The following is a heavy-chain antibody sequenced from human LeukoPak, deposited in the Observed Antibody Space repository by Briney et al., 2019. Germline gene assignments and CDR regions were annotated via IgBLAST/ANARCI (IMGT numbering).Heavy chain of an antibody. D-gene: IGHD3-3*01. Sequence: ETLSLTCTVSGGSISSSSYYWGWIRQPPGKGLEWVSVIYSDGSTYYADSVKGRFTISRDNSKNTLYLLMNSLRAEDTAVYYCAREIGDVAAFDYWGQGTLVTVSS. J-gene: IGHJ4*02. V-gene: IGHV3-53*01. CDR2: IYSDGST. CDR1: GGSISSSSYY. CDR3: AREIGDVAAFDY.